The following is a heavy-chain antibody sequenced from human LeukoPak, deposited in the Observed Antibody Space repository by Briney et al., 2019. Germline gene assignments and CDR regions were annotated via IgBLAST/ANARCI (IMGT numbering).Heavy chain of an antibody. J-gene: IGHJ6*02. V-gene: IGHV3-74*01. CDR3: ARVRSGSSAGNYGMDV. D-gene: IGHD1-26*01. Sequence: PGGSLRLSCAVSGFTFSIYWMHWVRQAPGKGLVWVSHINSDGSTATYADSVKGRFTISRDNAKNTLHLQMNSLRAEDTAVYYCARVRSGSSAGNYGMDVWGQGTTVTVSS. CDR1: GFTFSIYW. CDR2: INSDGSTA.